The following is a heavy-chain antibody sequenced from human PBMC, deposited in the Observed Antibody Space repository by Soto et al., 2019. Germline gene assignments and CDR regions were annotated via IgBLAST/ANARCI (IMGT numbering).Heavy chain of an antibody. CDR2: INTDGSDV. D-gene: IGHD6-19*01. J-gene: IGHJ4*02. CDR1: ELTFSTSW. CDR3: ASGNIAVDVRGLFDY. Sequence: EVQLVESGGGLVQPGGSLRLSCIASELTFSTSWMHWVRQAPGKGPVWISRINTDGSDVTYADSVKGRFAVSRDNAKNTLYLQMNSLRVEDTAVYFCASGNIAVDVRGLFDYWGQGTLVTVSS. V-gene: IGHV3-74*03.